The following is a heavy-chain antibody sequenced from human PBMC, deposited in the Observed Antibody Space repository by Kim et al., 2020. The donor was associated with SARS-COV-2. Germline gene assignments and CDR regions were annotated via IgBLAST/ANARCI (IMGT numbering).Heavy chain of an antibody. Sequence: SQTLSLTCAISGDSVSSKSAAWNWIRQSPSRGLEWLGRTYYRSKWCYDYAVSVKSRIAINPYTSNNQFSLQLNSVTPEDTAVYFCARDGVTQTSLDFWGQGTLVTVSS. V-gene: IGHV6-1*01. D-gene: IGHD2-21*02. CDR1: GDSVSSKSAA. CDR3: ARDGVTQTSLDF. CDR2: TYYRSKWCY. J-gene: IGHJ4*02.